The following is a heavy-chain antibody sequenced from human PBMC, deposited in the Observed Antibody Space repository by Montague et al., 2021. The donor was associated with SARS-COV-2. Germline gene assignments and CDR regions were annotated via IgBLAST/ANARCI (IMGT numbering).Heavy chain of an antibody. CDR1: GYSIDRGAYF. D-gene: IGHD2-21*02. CDR3: ARIFCGGDCDRSGVFDI. J-gene: IGHJ3*02. CDR2: IYYSGSA. Sequence: TLSLTCTGAGYSIDRGAYFWSGSGQHRGKGLEWIGFIYYSGSADYNPSLESRVSISVDRSKNQFSLKLSSVTAADTAVYYCARIFCGGDCDRSGVFDIWGQGTMVTVSS. V-gene: IGHV4-31*03.